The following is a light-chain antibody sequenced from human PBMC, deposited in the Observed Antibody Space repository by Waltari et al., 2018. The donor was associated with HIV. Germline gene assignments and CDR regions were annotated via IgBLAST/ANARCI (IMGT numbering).Light chain of an antibody. CDR3: QLYSSSIT. Sequence: EIVLTQSPGTLSLSPGERATLSCRATQSGSSSYLAWYQQKPGQAPRLLIYGASTRATGVPDMFSGSGSGTDFTLTISRLEPEDFAVYFCQLYSSSITFGQGTRLEIK. CDR1: QSGSSSY. CDR2: GAS. V-gene: IGKV3-20*01. J-gene: IGKJ5*01.